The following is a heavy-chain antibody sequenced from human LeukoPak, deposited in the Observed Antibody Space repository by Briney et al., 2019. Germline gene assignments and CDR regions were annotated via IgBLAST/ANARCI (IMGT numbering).Heavy chain of an antibody. CDR1: GFTFSSYA. CDR2: FSGSGGST. V-gene: IGHV3-23*01. J-gene: IGHJ4*02. D-gene: IGHD6-19*01. Sequence: GGSLRLSCATSGFTFSSYAMSWVRQAPGKGLECISGFSGSGGSTYYADSVKGRFTISRDNSKNTLYLQMNSLRAEDTAVYYCTTQPWQVDYWGQGTLVTVSS. CDR3: TTQPWQVDY.